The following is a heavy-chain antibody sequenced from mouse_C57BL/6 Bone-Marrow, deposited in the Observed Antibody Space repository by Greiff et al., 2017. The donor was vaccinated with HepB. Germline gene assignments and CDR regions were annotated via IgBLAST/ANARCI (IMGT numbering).Heavy chain of an antibody. J-gene: IGHJ3*01. CDR1: GYTFTSYW. CDR3: ARDGLRRGAWFAY. V-gene: IGHV1-55*01. CDR2: IYPGSGST. D-gene: IGHD2-4*01. Sequence: QVQLQQPGAELVKPGASVKMSCKASGYTFTSYWITWVKQRPGQGLEWIGDIYPGSGSTNYNEKFKSKATLTVDTSSSTAYMQLSSLTSEDSAVYYCARDGLRRGAWFAYWGQGTLVTVSA.